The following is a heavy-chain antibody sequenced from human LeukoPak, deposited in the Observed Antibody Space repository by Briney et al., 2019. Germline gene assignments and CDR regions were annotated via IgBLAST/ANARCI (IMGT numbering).Heavy chain of an antibody. Sequence: GGSLRPSCAASGFTFSSYGMHWVRQAPGKGLEWVSVIYSGGSTYYADSVKGRFTISRDNSKNTLYLQMNSLRAEDTAVYYCARTNIYNWFDPWGQGTLVTVSS. J-gene: IGHJ5*02. CDR1: GFTFSSYG. V-gene: IGHV3-53*01. CDR2: IYSGGST. CDR3: ARTNIYNWFDP. D-gene: IGHD2/OR15-2a*01.